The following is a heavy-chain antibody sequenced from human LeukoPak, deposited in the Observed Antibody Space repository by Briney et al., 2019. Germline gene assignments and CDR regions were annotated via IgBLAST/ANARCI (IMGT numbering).Heavy chain of an antibody. Sequence: PSETLSLTCAVYGGSFSGYYWSWIRQPPGKGLEWIGEMNDSGSTKYNPSLKSRVTISVDTSKNQFSLKLSSVTAADTAVYYCARGPKTTETTFKTFYCNAMDVWGQGTTVTVSS. CDR3: ARGPKTTETTFKTFYCNAMDV. V-gene: IGHV4-34*01. D-gene: IGHD4-17*01. CDR2: MNDSGST. J-gene: IGHJ6*02. CDR1: GGSFSGYY.